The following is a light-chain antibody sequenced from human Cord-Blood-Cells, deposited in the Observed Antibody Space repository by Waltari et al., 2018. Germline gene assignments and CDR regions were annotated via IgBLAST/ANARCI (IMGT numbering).Light chain of an antibody. J-gene: IGKJ4*01. V-gene: IGKV4-1*01. Sequence: DIVMTQSPDSLAVSLGERATINCKSSQSVLYSSNNKNYLAWYQQKPGQPPKLRIYWAYTRESGVPDRFSGSGSGTDFTLTISSLQAEDVAVYYCQQYYSTPHFGGGTKVEIK. CDR1: QSVLYSSNNKNY. CDR2: WAY. CDR3: QQYYSTPH.